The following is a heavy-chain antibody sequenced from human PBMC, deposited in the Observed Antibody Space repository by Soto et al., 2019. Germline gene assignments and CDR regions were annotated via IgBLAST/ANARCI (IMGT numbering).Heavy chain of an antibody. CDR2: ISGSGEMT. CDR3: ARSEMTYNWND. V-gene: IGHV3-23*01. CDR1: GFTFRGDA. D-gene: IGHD1-20*01. Sequence: EVQLLESGGDLVQPGGSLRLSCAPSGFTFRGDAMSWVRQAPGKGLEWVSSISGSGEMTHYADSVKGRFTISRDNAKNTLYLQMESLRAEDTALYYCARSEMTYNWNDWGQGALVTVSS. J-gene: IGHJ4*02.